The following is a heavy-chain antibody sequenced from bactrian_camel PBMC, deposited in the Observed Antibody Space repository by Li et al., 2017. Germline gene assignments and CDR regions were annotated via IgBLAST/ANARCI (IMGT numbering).Heavy chain of an antibody. Sequence: HVQLVESGGGTVQAGGSLRLSCTASGYTYSSYCMGWFRQAPGKEREGVAGIHADGRSIYADSVIGRFTVSRDNNRNTLYLQMNNLQPDDTAMYYCAADRPPAYGGDSWPSFNEHEYPFWGQGTQVTVS. CDR2: IHADGRS. CDR3: AADRPPAYGGDSWPSFNEHEYPF. V-gene: IGHV3S6*01. D-gene: IGHD7*01. CDR1: GYTYSSYC. J-gene: IGHJ4*01.